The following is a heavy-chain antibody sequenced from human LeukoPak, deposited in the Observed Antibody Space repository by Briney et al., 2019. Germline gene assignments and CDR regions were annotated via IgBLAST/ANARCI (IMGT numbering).Heavy chain of an antibody. V-gene: IGHV3-21*01. D-gene: IGHD1-20*01. CDR2: ISSSSSYI. CDR1: GFTFSSYS. CDR3: ASELTASGY. Sequence: GGSLRLSCAASGFTFSSYSMTWVRQAPGKGLEWVSSISSSSSYIYYADSVKGRFTISRDNAKNSLYLQMNTLRAEDTAVYYCASELTASGYWGQGTLVTVSS. J-gene: IGHJ4*02.